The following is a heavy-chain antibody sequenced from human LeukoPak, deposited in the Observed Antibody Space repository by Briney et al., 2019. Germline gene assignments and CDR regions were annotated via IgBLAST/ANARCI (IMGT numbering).Heavy chain of an antibody. V-gene: IGHV4-39*02. D-gene: IGHD1-26*01. J-gene: IGHJ4*02. Sequence: SETLSLTCTVSGGSISSGSYYWGWIRQPPGKGLEWIGSMYHTGSTYYNPSLKSRVTISVDTSKYRFSLKLTSVTAADTAVYYCAREAWERDFFGFWGQGTLVTVSS. CDR1: GGSISSGSYY. CDR3: AREAWERDFFGF. CDR2: MYHTGST.